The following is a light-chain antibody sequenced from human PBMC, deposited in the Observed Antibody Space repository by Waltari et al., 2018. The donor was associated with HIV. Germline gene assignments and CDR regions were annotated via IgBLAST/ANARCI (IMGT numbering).Light chain of an antibody. CDR2: GNH. V-gene: IGLV1-40*01. Sequence: QSVLTQPPSVSGAPGQRVRISCTGTTFNIGAGHDVHWYQHLPGTAPKLLIFGNHNRPSVFPDRFSGTKSGSSASLAMAGLQAEDEADYYSQSYDNRLRGVFGGGTKVTVL. CDR1: TFNIGAGHD. CDR3: QSYDNRLRGV. J-gene: IGLJ3*02.